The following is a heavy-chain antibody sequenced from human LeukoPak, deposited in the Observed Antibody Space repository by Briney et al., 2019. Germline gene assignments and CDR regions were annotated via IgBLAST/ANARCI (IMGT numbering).Heavy chain of an antibody. D-gene: IGHD6-13*01. V-gene: IGHV4-59*01. Sequence: PSETLSLTCTVSGGSISSYYWSWIRQPPGKGLEWIGYIYYSGSTNYNPSLKSRVTISVDTSKNQFPLKLSSVTAADTAVYYCARSGSSWYQDWGQGTLVTVSS. J-gene: IGHJ4*02. CDR2: IYYSGST. CDR3: ARSGSSWYQD. CDR1: GGSISSYY.